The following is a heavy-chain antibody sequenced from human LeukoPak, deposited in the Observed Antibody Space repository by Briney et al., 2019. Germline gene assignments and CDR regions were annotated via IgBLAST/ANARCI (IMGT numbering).Heavy chain of an antibody. Sequence: SETLSLTCSVSGDSMSSYYWSWIRQPPGKGLEWIGYIYYSGATSYNPSLKSRVTISVDTSKNQFSLKLSSVTAADTAVYYCARDSADSSGYYYYFDYWGQGTLVTVSS. CDR3: ARDSADSSGYYYYFDY. CDR2: IYYSGAT. V-gene: IGHV4-59*01. J-gene: IGHJ4*02. CDR1: GDSMSSYY. D-gene: IGHD3-22*01.